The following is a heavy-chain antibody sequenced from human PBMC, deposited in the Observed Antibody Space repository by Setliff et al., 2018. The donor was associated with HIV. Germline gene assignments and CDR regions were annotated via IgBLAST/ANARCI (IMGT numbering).Heavy chain of an antibody. CDR1: GYTFTSYD. CDR2: MNPNSGGT. J-gene: IGHJ3*02. D-gene: IGHD6-13*01. V-gene: IGHV1-8*01. CDR3: ARAGIAAGEAFDI. Sequence: GASVKVSCKASGYTFTSYDINWVRQATGQGLEWMGWMNPNSGGTNYAQKFQGRFTMTRETSISTAYTELSSLRSEDTATYYCARAGIAAGEAFDIWGQGTMVTVSS.